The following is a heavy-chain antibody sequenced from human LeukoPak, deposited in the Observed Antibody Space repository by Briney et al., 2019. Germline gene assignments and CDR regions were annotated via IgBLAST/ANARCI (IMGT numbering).Heavy chain of an antibody. D-gene: IGHD6-6*01. V-gene: IGHV4-38-2*02. CDR2: IYYSGST. CDR1: GYSITSGYY. Sequence: KASETLSLTCSVSGYSITSGYYWDWIRQPPGKGLEWIGSIYYSGSTYYNPSLKSRVTISVDTSKNQFSLKLSSVTAADTAVYYCARVSKWSSSSPDYYYYMDVWGKGTTVTVSS. CDR3: ARVSKWSSSSPDYYYYMDV. J-gene: IGHJ6*03.